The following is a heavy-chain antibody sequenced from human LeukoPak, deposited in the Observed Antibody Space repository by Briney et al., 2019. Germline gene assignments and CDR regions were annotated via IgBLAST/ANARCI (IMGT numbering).Heavy chain of an antibody. CDR3: ARGDGGWARFDY. J-gene: IGHJ4*02. V-gene: IGHV1-46*01. CDR2: INHSGGST. Sequence: ASVKVSCKASGYTFTSYYMHWVRQAPGQGLEWMGIINHSGGSTSYAQKFQGRVTMTRDMSTSTVYMELSSPRSEDTAVYYCARGDGGWARFDYWGQGTLVTVSS. CDR1: GYTFTSYY. D-gene: IGHD3-16*01.